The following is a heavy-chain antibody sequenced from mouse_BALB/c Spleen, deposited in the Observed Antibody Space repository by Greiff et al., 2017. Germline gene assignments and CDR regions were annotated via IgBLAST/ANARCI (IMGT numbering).Heavy chain of an antibody. V-gene: IGHV5-4*02. Sequence: EVHLVESGGGLVKPGGSLKLSCAASGFTFSDYYMYWVRQTPEKRLEWVATISDGGSYTYYPDSVKGRFTISRDNAKNNLYLQMSSLKSEDTAMYYCARDNYGSLYWYFDVWGAGTTVTVSS. D-gene: IGHD1-1*01. CDR3: ARDNYGSLYWYFDV. CDR2: ISDGGSYT. CDR1: GFTFSDYY. J-gene: IGHJ1*01.